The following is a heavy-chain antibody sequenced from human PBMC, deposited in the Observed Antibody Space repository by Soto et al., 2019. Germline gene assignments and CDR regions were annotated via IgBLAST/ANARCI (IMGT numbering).Heavy chain of an antibody. CDR2: ISSSGSDI. V-gene: IGHV3-11*01. CDR1: GFTFSDYS. CDR3: ATVGFCSSTSCQPRYYYYGMDV. J-gene: IGHJ6*02. D-gene: IGHD2-2*03. Sequence: QVQLVESGGGLVKPGGSLRLSCAASGFTFSDYSMNWVRQAPGKGLEWVSYISSSGSDIYYPDTVKGRFIISRENPKNSVFLQMNSLRAEDTAVYYCATVGFCSSTSCQPRYYYYGMDVWGQGTTVTVSS.